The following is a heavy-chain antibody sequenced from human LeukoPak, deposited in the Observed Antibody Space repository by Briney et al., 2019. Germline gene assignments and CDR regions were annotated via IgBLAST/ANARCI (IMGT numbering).Heavy chain of an antibody. D-gene: IGHD3-10*01. CDR2: ISTEGSSR. V-gene: IGHV3-74*01. CDR1: GFTFSRYW. CDR3: VRDLRGKSDWFDP. Sequence: GGSLRLSCAASGFTFSRYWMHWVRQAPGKGLVWVSRISTEGSSRTYADSVKGRFTMSRDNAKNTLYLQMNSLRAEDTGVYYCVRDLRGKSDWFDPWGQGTLVTVSS. J-gene: IGHJ5*02.